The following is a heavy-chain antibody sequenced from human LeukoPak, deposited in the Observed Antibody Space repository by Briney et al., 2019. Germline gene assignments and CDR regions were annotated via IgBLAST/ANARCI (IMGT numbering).Heavy chain of an antibody. CDR3: ARGGDGYKSPPTDY. Sequence: GEPLKISCKGSGYSFTSYWIGWVRHMPGKGLEWMGIIYPGDSDTRYSPSFQGQVTISVDKSISTAYLQISSLKAEDTAVYYCARGGDGYKSPPTDYWGQGTLVTVSS. V-gene: IGHV5-51*01. CDR2: IYPGDSDT. CDR1: GYSFTSYW. D-gene: IGHD5-24*01. J-gene: IGHJ4*02.